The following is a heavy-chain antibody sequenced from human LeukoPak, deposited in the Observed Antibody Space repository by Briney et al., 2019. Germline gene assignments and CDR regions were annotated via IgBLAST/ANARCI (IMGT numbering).Heavy chain of an antibody. CDR1: GGSISSYY. CDR3: ARGVPEYGDYGKWFDP. CDR2: IYYSGST. Sequence: ASETLSLTCTVSGGSISSYYWSWIRQPPGKGLEWIGYIYYSGSTYYNPSLKSRVTISVDTSKNQFSLKLSSVTAADTAVYYCARGVPEYGDYGKWFDPWGQGTLVTVSS. D-gene: IGHD4-17*01. J-gene: IGHJ5*02. V-gene: IGHV4-59*12.